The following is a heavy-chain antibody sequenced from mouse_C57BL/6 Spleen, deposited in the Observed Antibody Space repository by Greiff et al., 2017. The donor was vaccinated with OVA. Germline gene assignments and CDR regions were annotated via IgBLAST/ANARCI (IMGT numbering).Heavy chain of an antibody. CDR3: ARTSYSRDAMDY. V-gene: IGHV1-76*01. D-gene: IGHD2-5*01. Sequence: QVQLQQSGAELVRPGASVKLSCKASGYTFTDYYINWVKQRPGQGLEWIARIYPGSGNTYYNEKFKGKATLTAEKSSSTAYMQLSSLTSEDSAVYFCARTSYSRDAMDYWGQGTSVTVSS. CDR1: GYTFTDYY. CDR2: IYPGSGNT. J-gene: IGHJ4*01.